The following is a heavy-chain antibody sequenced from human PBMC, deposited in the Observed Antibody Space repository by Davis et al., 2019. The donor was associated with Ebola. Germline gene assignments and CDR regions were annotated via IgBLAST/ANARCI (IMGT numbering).Heavy chain of an antibody. D-gene: IGHD3-3*01. CDR1: VITFSSYA. J-gene: IGHJ6*04. V-gene: IGHV3-23*01. CDR3: AKSGLSFGVVKYHYGMDV. Sequence: GGSLRLSCTASVITFSSYAMTWVRQAPGKGLEWVSAISGSGGSTYYADSVKSRFTISRDNSKKTLYLQMNSLRAEDTAVYYCAKSGLSFGVVKYHYGMDVWGKGTTVTVSS. CDR2: ISGSGGST.